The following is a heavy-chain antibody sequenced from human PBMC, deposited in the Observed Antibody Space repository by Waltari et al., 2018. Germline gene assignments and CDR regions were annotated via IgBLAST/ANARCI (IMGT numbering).Heavy chain of an antibody. D-gene: IGHD3-22*01. CDR3: ASSTYYYDSSGYWGWFDP. CDR2: IIPIFGTA. Sequence: QVQLVQSGAEVTKPGSSVKVSCKASGGTFSSYASSWVRQAPGQGLEWMGGIIPIFGTANYAQKFQGRVTITADESTSTAYMELSSLRSEDTAVYYCASSTYYYDSSGYWGWFDPWGQGTLVTVSS. CDR1: GGTFSSYA. J-gene: IGHJ5*02. V-gene: IGHV1-69*01.